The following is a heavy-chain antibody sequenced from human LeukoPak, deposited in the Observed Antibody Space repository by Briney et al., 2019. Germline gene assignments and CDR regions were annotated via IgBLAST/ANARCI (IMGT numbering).Heavy chain of an antibody. V-gene: IGHV1-69*13. CDR2: IIPIFDTT. J-gene: IGHJ6*02. CDR1: GGTFSNYA. D-gene: IGHD5-18*01. Sequence: ASVKVSCKASGGTFSNYAITWVRQAPGQGLEWMGDIIPIFDTTNYAQKFQGRVTITADESTTTTYMELSSLTSEDTAVYYCARAAEGFGYIFTLPLRGYYYCGMNVWGQGTTVIVSS. CDR3: ARAAEGFGYIFTLPLRGYYYCGMNV.